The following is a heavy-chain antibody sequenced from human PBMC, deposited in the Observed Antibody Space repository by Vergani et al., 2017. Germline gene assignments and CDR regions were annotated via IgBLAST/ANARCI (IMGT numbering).Heavy chain of an antibody. CDR1: GYTFTDYY. J-gene: IGHJ6*02. D-gene: IGHD5-24*01. Sequence: VQLVQSGAEVKKPGATVKISCKVSGYTFTDYYMHWVQQAPGQGLEWMGRIIPIFGTANYAQKFQGRVTITADEATSTAYMGLSSLRSEDTAVYYCASNLDGYKYYCYYGMDVWGRGTTVTVSS. V-gene: IGHV1-69*13. CDR3: ASNLDGYKYYCYYGMDV. CDR2: IIPIFGTA.